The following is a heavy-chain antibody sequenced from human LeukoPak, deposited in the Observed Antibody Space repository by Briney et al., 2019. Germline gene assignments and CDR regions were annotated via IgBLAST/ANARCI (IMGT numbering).Heavy chain of an antibody. CDR1: GFTFDDYA. Sequence: GGSLRLSCAASGFTFDDYAMHSVRQAPGKGLEWVSRISWNSGSIGYAGSVKGRFTISRDNAKNSLYLQMNSLRAEDTALYYCAKEQQWLEGYYFDYWGQGTLVTVSS. CDR2: ISWNSGSI. D-gene: IGHD6-19*01. J-gene: IGHJ4*02. CDR3: AKEQQWLEGYYFDY. V-gene: IGHV3-9*01.